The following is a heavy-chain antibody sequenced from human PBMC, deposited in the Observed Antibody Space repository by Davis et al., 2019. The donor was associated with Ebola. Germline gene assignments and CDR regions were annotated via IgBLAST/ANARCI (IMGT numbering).Heavy chain of an antibody. V-gene: IGHV1-2*04. CDR3: AREWGATGTGWFDP. D-gene: IGHD1-1*01. CDR1: GYTFTGYY. Sequence: ASVKVSCKASGYTFTGYYMHWVRQAPGQGLEWMGWINPNSGGTNYAQKFQGWVTMTRDTSISTAYMELSRLRSDDTAVYYCAREWGATGTGWFDPWGQGTLVTVSS. J-gene: IGHJ5*02. CDR2: INPNSGGT.